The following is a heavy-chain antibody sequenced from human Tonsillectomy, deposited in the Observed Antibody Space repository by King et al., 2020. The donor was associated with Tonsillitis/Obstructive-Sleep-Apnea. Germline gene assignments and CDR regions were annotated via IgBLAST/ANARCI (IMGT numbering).Heavy chain of an antibody. V-gene: IGHV2-5*02. J-gene: IGHJ5*02. CDR1: GFSLSTSGVG. CDR2: IYWDDDK. CDR3: AHSGVSAFTEYNWFYP. Sequence: TLKESGPTLVKPTQTLTLTCTFSGFSLSTSGVGVGWIRQPPGKALEWLALIYWDDDKRYSPSLKSRLTITKDTSKNQVVLTVTNMDPVDTATYFCAHSGVSAFTEYNWFYPWGQGTLVTVSS. D-gene: IGHD3-3*01.